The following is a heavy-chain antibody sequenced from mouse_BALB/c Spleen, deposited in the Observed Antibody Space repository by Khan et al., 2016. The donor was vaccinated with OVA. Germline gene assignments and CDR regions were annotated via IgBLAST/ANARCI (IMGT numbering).Heavy chain of an antibody. CDR1: GYNITDTY. J-gene: IGHJ4*01. Sequence: VQLQQSGPELVKPGASVKFSCTASGYNITDTYIHWVKQRPEQGLEWIGWIDPANGNTKYDPNFLGKVTITADTSSNTAYLQLSSLTSEDSAVSNGARGRGNYEAYAMDYWGQGTSGTVSS. V-gene: IGHV14-3*02. CDR3: ARGRGNYEAYAMDY. D-gene: IGHD2-1*01. CDR2: IDPANGNT.